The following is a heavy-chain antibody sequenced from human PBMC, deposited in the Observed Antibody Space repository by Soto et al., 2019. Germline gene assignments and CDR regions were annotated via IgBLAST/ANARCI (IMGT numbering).Heavy chain of an antibody. J-gene: IGHJ6*03. CDR3: ARHREQQLVRRVLLGYYYMDV. V-gene: IGHV4-59*08. CDR1: GGSISRYY. CDR2: IYYSGST. D-gene: IGHD6-13*01. Sequence: SETLSLTCTVAGGSISRYYWSWIRQPPGKGLEWIGYIYYSGSTNYNPSLKSRVTISVDTSKNQFSLKLSSVTAADTAVYYCARHREQQLVRRVLLGYYYMDVWGKGTTVTVSS.